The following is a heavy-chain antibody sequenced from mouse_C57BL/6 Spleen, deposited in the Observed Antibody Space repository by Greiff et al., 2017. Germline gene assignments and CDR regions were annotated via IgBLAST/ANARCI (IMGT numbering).Heavy chain of an antibody. Sequence: EVKLVESGGDLVKPGGSLKLSCAASGFTFSSYVMSWVRQTPDKRLEWVATISSGGSYTYYPDSVKGRFTISRDNAKNTLYLQMSSLKSEDTAMYYCARHEGLPYYFDYWGQGTTLTVSS. J-gene: IGHJ2*01. CDR3: ARHEGLPYYFDY. V-gene: IGHV5-6*01. D-gene: IGHD2-4*01. CDR2: ISSGGSYT. CDR1: GFTFSSYV.